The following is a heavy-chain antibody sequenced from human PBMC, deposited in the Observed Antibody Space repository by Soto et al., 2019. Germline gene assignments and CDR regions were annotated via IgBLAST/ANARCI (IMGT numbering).Heavy chain of an antibody. D-gene: IGHD3-16*02. J-gene: IGHJ3*02. Sequence: SETLSLTCAVYGGSFSGYYWSWIRQPPGKGLEWIGEINHSGSTNYNPSLKSRVTISVDTSKNQFSLKLSSVTAADTAVYYCARIGYNIVALGGAFDIWGQGTMVTVSS. CDR2: INHSGST. CDR3: ARIGYNIVALGGAFDI. V-gene: IGHV4-34*01. CDR1: GGSFSGYY.